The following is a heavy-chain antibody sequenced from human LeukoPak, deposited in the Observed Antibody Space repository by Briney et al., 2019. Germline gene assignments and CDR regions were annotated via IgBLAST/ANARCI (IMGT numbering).Heavy chain of an antibody. J-gene: IGHJ4*02. CDR1: GFTFSSYA. CDR3: AKSGREYSSSWYNFDY. D-gene: IGHD6-13*01. Sequence: PGGSLRLSCAASGFTFSSYAMSWVRQAPGKGLEWVSAISGSGGSTYYADSVKGRFTISRDNSKNTLYLQMNSLRAEDTAVYYCAKSGREYSSSWYNFDYWGQGTLVTVSS. V-gene: IGHV3-23*01. CDR2: ISGSGGST.